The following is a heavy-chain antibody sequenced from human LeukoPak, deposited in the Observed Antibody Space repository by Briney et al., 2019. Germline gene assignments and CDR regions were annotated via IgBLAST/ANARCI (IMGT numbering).Heavy chain of an antibody. CDR1: GFTFSSYW. CDR2: IKQDGSEK. V-gene: IGHV3-7*01. Sequence: GGSLRLSCAASGFTFSSYWMSWVRQAPGKGLEWVANIKQDGSEKYYVDSVKGRFTISRDNAKNSLYLQMNSLGAEDMAVYYCAREGLLLGGTRYGAYGMDVWGQGTTVTVSS. CDR3: AREGLLLGGTRYGAYGMDV. D-gene: IGHD4/OR15-4a*01. J-gene: IGHJ6*02.